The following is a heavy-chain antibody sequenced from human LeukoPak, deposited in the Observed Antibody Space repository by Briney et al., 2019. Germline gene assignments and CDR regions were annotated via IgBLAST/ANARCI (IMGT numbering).Heavy chain of an antibody. J-gene: IGHJ4*02. V-gene: IGHV4-34*01. CDR1: GGSFSGYY. CDR2: INHSGST. D-gene: IGHD2-2*01. CDR3: AGGRHPIVVVPAATFDY. Sequence: SETLSLTCAVYGGSFSGYYWSWIRQPPGKGLEWIGEINHSGSTNYNPSLKSRVTISVDTSKNQFSLKLSSVTAADTAVYYCAGGRHPIVVVPAATFDYWGQGTLVTVSS.